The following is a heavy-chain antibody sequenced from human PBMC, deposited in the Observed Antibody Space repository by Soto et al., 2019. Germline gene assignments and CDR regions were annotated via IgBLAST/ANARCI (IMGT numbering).Heavy chain of an antibody. CDR2: ILPTSDTP. J-gene: IGHJ4*02. D-gene: IGHD3-22*01. CDR1: GVTFRGYA. V-gene: IGHV1-69*13. Sequence: VASVKVSGKATGVTFRGYAISWVRQAPGQGLEWLGGILPTSDTPNYAQKFQARVTLTADDSTNTAYMELRGLRSGDTAVYYCARGYDVNSELDYWGQGTLVTVSS. CDR3: ARGYDVNSELDY.